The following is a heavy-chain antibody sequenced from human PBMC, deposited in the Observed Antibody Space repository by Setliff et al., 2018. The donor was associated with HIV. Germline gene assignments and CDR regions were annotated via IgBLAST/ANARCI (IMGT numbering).Heavy chain of an antibody. J-gene: IGHJ4*02. D-gene: IGHD3-16*01. CDR1: GFTFSNFG. Sequence: GGSLRLSCAASGFTFSNFGMHWVRQAPGKGLEWVSTISSDAVTRTIYYADSVKGRFTISRDNAKNSLYLQMNSLRAEDTAVYYCARERVGALDYWGQGALVTVSS. V-gene: IGHV3-48*01. CDR3: ARERVGALDY. CDR2: ISSDAVTRTI.